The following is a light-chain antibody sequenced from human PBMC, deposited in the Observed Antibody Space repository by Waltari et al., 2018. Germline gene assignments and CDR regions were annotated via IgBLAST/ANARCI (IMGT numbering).Light chain of an antibody. J-gene: IGLJ2*01. V-gene: IGLV2-14*01. CDR3: SSYTSSSTVV. Sequence: QSALTQPAPVSGSPGQSITISCTGTSSDVGGYNSVSWYQQHPGKAPKLMIYEVSNRPSGVSNRFSGSKSGNTASLTISGLQAEDEADYYCSSYTSSSTVVFGGGTKLTVL. CDR1: SSDVGGYNS. CDR2: EVS.